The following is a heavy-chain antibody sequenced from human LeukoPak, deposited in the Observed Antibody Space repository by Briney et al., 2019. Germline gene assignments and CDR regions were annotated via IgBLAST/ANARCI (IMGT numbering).Heavy chain of an antibody. J-gene: IGHJ4*01. D-gene: IGHD5-12*01. Sequence: GRSLRLSCAASGFTFDDYTMHWVRQAPGKGLEWVSGINWNSANIAYADAVKGRFTISRDNAKNSLYLQMNSLRPEDTALYYSPECNPCYEYFDYWGHGALVTVS. CDR2: INWNSANI. CDR3: PECNPCYEYFDY. V-gene: IGHV3-9*01. CDR1: GFTFDDYT.